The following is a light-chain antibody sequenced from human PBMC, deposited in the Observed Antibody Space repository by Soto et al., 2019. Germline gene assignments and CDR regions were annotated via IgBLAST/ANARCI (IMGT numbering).Light chain of an antibody. CDR1: SSDVGGYNF. Sequence: QSVLTQPPSASGSPGQSVTISCTGTSSDVGGYNFVSWYQHFPGKAPKLIIYEVTKRPSGVSNRFSGSKSGNTASLTISGLQAEDEADYYCSSYSSSSTLVFGTGTKVTVL. J-gene: IGLJ1*01. CDR3: SSYSSSSTLV. CDR2: EVT. V-gene: IGLV2-14*01.